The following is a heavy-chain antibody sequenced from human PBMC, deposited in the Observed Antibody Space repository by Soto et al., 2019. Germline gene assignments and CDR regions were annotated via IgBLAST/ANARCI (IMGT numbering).Heavy chain of an antibody. CDR2: ISAYNGNT. D-gene: IGHD3-16*02. J-gene: IGHJ4*02. CDR1: GYTFTSYG. Sequence: ASVKVSCKASGYTFTSYGISWVRQAPGQGLEWMGWISAYNGNTNYAQKLQGRGTMTTDTSTSTAYMELRSLRSDDSAVYYCARDPRYIWGSYRSWYFDYWGQGTLVTVSS. CDR3: ARDPRYIWGSYRSWYFDY. V-gene: IGHV1-18*01.